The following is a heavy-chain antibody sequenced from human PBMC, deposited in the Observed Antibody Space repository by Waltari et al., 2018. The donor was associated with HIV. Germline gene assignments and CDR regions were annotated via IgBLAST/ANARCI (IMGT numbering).Heavy chain of an antibody. CDR1: GLPFTPYW. V-gene: IGHV3-7*01. CDR2: IRQDGSEK. D-gene: IGHD4-17*01. J-gene: IGHJ4*02. CDR3: ARVMTTVTFFDY. Sequence: EVQLVASWGGLVRPGGSLRLSCTASGLPFTPYWMSWLRKAPGKGLEWVTNIRQDGSEKYYVDSVEGRFTISRDNAKTSLYLQMNSLRAEDTAVYYCARVMTTVTFFDYWGQGTLVTISS.